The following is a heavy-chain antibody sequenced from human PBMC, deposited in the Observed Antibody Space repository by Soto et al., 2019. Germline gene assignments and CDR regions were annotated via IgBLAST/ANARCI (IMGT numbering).Heavy chain of an antibody. Sequence: XGSLTVSWAASEFTCSSYGMHLVLPAPGRGLEWVSSISGSGIDIHFTDSVKGRFTISRDNAKTSLYLQMDSLRPEDTAIYYCAREGVNNYTDYYFDLWGHGALVTVSS. J-gene: IGHJ4*01. CDR2: ISGSGIDI. V-gene: IGHV3-21*01. D-gene: IGHD4-4*01. CDR3: AREGVNNYTDYYFDL. CDR1: EFTCSSYG.